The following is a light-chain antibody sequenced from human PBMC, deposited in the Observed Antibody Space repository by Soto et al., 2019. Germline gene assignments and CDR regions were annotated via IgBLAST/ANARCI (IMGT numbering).Light chain of an antibody. CDR1: QSVSSSY. V-gene: IGKV3-20*01. J-gene: IGKJ1*01. Sequence: EIVLTQSPGTLSLSPGERATLSCRASQSVSSSYLAWYQQKPGQAPRLLIYGASSRATGIPDRFSGSGSGTDFTLTISRLEPEDFAVYYCQQYGSSSWTVGQGTKLDIK. CDR3: QQYGSSSWT. CDR2: GAS.